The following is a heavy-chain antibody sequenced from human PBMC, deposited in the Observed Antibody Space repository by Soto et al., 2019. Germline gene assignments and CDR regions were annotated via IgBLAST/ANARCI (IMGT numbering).Heavy chain of an antibody. J-gene: IGHJ5*02. CDR2: FYYSGSS. D-gene: IGHD5-12*01. V-gene: IGHV4-59*08. CDR1: GGSISSYY. CDR3: ARHVTGVATTFDL. Sequence: SETLSLTCTVSGGSISSYYWSRIRQPPGKGLEWIAYFYYSGSSNYNPSLKSRVTVSVDTSKKQVSLKLISVIAADTAVYYCARHVTGVATTFDLWGQGTLVTVSS.